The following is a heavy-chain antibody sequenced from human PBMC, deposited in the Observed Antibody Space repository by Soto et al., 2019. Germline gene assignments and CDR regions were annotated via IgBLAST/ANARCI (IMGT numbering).Heavy chain of an antibody. CDR2: IYPGDFDT. D-gene: IGHD5-18*01. V-gene: IGHV5-51*01. J-gene: IGHJ4*02. CDR1: GYNFNSYW. CDR3: ARLLGYRYGYQECFDY. Sequence: GESLKISCTGSGYNFNSYWIGWVRQMPGKGLEWMGIIYPGDFDTRYSQSFQGHLTMSVDKSINTAYLQWSSLETSDTAMYYCARLLGYRYGYQECFDYRGQGTTGTVSS.